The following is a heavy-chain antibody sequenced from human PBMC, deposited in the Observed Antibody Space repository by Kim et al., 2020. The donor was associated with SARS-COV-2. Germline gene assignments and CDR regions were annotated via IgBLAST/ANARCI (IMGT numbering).Heavy chain of an antibody. CDR1: GFTFSSYG. Sequence: GGSLRLSCAASGFTFSSYGMHWVRQAPGKGLEWVAVISYDGSNKYYADSVKGRFTISRDNSKNTLYLQMNSLRAEDTAVYYCAKDTYYDFWSGPTYYYYG. CDR3: AKDTYYDFWSGPTYYYYG. CDR2: ISYDGSNK. V-gene: IGHV3-30*18. D-gene: IGHD3-3*01. J-gene: IGHJ6*01.